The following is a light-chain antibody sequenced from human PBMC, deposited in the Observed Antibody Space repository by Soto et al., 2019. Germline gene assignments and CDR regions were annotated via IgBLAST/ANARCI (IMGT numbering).Light chain of an antibody. CDR2: RNN. Sequence: QLVLTQPPSASGTTGKRVSIPCSGSSSNIGSNYVYWYQQLPGTAPKLLIYRNNPRPSGVPDRYSGSKSGTSASLAISGLRAEDEADYYCAAWDDSLSAYVVFGGGTTLTVL. V-gene: IGLV1-47*01. J-gene: IGLJ2*01. CDR1: SSNIGSNY. CDR3: AAWDDSLSAYVV.